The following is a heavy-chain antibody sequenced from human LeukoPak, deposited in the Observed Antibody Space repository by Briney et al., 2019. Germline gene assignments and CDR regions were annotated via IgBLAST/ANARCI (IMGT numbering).Heavy chain of an antibody. V-gene: IGHV1-24*01. D-gene: IGHD6-13*01. CDR3: ARLSSSSVHRDY. CDR2: FDPEDGET. CDR1: GYTLTELS. J-gene: IGHJ4*02. Sequence: ASVKVSCKVSGYTLTELSMHWVRQAPGKGLEWMGGFDPEDGETIYAQKFQGRVTITADESTSTAYMELSSLRSEDTAVYYCARLSSSSVHRDYWGQGSLVTVSS.